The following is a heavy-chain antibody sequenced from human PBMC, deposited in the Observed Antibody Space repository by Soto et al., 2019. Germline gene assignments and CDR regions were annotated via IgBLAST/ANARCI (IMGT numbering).Heavy chain of an antibody. J-gene: IGHJ3*02. D-gene: IGHD4-17*01. Sequence: PGSSLKLSCAASGFTFTTYAMNWVRQAPGKGLEWVSAISAGGGTTYYADSVKGRFTISRDNSMNALYLQIHSLRVEDTAVYYCAHPRGYGVFDAYDIWGQGTMVTVSS. V-gene: IGHV3-23*01. CDR1: GFTFTTYA. CDR3: AHPRGYGVFDAYDI. CDR2: ISAGGGTT.